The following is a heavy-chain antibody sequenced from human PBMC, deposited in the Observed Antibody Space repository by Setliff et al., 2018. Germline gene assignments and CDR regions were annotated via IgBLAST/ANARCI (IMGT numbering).Heavy chain of an antibody. J-gene: IGHJ3*02. V-gene: IGHV1-18*04. CDR3: ARRPIALAGYRKGAFDI. Sequence: ASVKVSCKTSGYSFISYYMYWVRQAPGQGLEWMGWVSTYNGDTNYAQKFRGRVTMTTDISTSTAYMELRTLRSDDTAVYYCARRPIALAGYRKGAFDIWGQGTVVTVSS. D-gene: IGHD6-19*01. CDR1: GYSFISYY. CDR2: VSTYNGDT.